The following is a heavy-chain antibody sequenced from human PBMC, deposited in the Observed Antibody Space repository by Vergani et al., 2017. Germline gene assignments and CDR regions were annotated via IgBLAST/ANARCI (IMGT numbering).Heavy chain of an antibody. J-gene: IGHJ6*02. D-gene: IGHD3-10*01. Sequence: QVQLPESGPGLVKPSQTLSLTCTVSGGSISSGGYYWSWIRQHPGKGLEWIGYIYYSGSTYYNPSLKSRVTISLDTSKNQFSLKLSSVTAADTAVYYCASGDLLPPYYYYGMDVWGQGTTVTVSS. CDR1: GGSISSGGYY. CDR3: ASGDLLPPYYYYGMDV. CDR2: IYYSGST. V-gene: IGHV4-31*03.